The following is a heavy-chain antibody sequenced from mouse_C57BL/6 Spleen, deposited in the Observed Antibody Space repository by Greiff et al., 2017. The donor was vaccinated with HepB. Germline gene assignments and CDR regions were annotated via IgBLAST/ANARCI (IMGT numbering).Heavy chain of an antibody. CDR2: INPSSGYT. D-gene: IGHD1-1*01. CDR1: GYTFTSYW. J-gene: IGHJ2*01. V-gene: IGHV1-7*01. CDR3: ATHYYGSSYPFDY. Sequence: QVQLQQSGAELAKPGASVKLSCKASGYTFTSYWMHWVKQRPGQGLEWIGYINPSSGYTKYNQKFKDKATLTADKSSSTAYMQLSSLTYEDSAVYYCATHYYGSSYPFDYWGQGTTLTVSS.